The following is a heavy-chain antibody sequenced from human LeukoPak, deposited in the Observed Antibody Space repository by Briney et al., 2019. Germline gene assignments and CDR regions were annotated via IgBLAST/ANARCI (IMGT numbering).Heavy chain of an antibody. CDR2: IYYSGST. CDR1: GGSISSYY. J-gene: IGHJ5*02. D-gene: IGHD3-10*01. Sequence: PSETLSLTCTVSGGSISSYYWSWIRQPPGKGLEWIGYIYYSGSTNYNPSLKSRVTISVDTSKNQFSLKLSSVTAADTAVYYCARIIPRIKAFDPLGQGTLVTVSS. V-gene: IGHV4-59*01. CDR3: ARIIPRIKAFDP.